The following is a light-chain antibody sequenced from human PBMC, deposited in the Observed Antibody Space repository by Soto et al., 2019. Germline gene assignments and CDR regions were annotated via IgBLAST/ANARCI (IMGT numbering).Light chain of an antibody. V-gene: IGKV3D-15*01. J-gene: IGKJ1*01. CDR2: GIS. Sequence: GERATLSCRASQSVSILLAWYQHKAGQAPRLLIYGISTRATGIPDRFSGSGSGTEFTLTISSLQPDDFATYYCQNYNGYWTFGQGTKVDI. CDR3: QNYNGYWT. CDR1: QSVSIL.